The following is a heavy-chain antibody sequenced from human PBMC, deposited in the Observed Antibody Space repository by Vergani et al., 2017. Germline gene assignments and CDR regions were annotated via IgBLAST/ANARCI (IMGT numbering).Heavy chain of an antibody. Sequence: QVQLQESGPGLVKPSETLSLTCTVSGGSISSYYWSWIRPPPGKGLEGSGYIYYSGSSNYNHSLKSGVTISVDTSKNQFSLKLSSVTAAETAVYYCVRDDRDVGSGYYTGFDYWGQGTLVTVSS. CDR1: GGSISSYY. J-gene: IGHJ4*02. CDR3: VRDDRDVGSGYYTGFDY. V-gene: IGHV4-59*01. D-gene: IGHD3-3*01. CDR2: IYYSGSS.